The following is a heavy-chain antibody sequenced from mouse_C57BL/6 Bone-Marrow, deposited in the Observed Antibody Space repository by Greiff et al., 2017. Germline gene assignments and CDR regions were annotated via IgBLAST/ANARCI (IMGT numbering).Heavy chain of an antibody. Sequence: DVQLQESGEGLVKPGGSLKLSCAASGFTFSSYAMSWVRQTPEKRLEWVAYISSGGDYIYYADNARNTLYLQMSSLKSEDTAMYYCTRDPPVVATDWYFDVWGTGTTVTVSS. V-gene: IGHV5-9-1*02. J-gene: IGHJ1*03. D-gene: IGHD1-1*01. CDR3: TRDPPVVATDWYFDV. CDR2: ISSGGDYI. CDR1: GFTFSSYA.